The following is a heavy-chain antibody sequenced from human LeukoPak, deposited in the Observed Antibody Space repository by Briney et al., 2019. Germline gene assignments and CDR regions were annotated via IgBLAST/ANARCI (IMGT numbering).Heavy chain of an antibody. CDR2: MNPNSGNT. Sequence: ASVKVSCKASGYTFTSYDINWVRQATGQGLERMGWMNPNSGNTGYAQKFQGRVTMTRNTSISTAYMELSSLRSEDTAVYYCARRGFGELLIYYYYMDVWGKGTTVTVSS. V-gene: IGHV1-8*01. D-gene: IGHD3-10*01. CDR1: GYTFTSYD. J-gene: IGHJ6*03. CDR3: ARRGFGELLIYYYYMDV.